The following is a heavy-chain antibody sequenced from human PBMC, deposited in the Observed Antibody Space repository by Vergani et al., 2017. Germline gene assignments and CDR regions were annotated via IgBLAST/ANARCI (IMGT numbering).Heavy chain of an antibody. V-gene: IGHV4-39*01. CDR1: GMSISNNNYY. CDR3: ASGKYYSDSTSHFRGRYFDV. D-gene: IGHD3-16*01. CDR2: IYDSRNN. J-gene: IGHJ2*01. Sequence: QLQLQESGPRLVKPSETLSLPCRLSGMSISNNNYYWGWIRQPPGKGLGWSGSIYDSRNNNYSPSLKSRVSISVDTSKNQFSLNLTSVTAADTAVYYCASGKYYSDSTSHFRGRYFDVWGRGTLVTVPS.